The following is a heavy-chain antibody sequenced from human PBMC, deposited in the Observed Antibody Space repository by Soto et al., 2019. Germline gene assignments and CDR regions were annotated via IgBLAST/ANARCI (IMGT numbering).Heavy chain of an antibody. Sequence: QVQLVESGGGVVQPGRSLRLSCAASGFTFSSYGMHWVRQAPGKGLEWVAVISYDGSNKYYADSVKGRFTISRDNPKNTLYLQMNSLRAEDTAVYYCAKSSSSGWYYFDYWGQGTLVTVSS. CDR3: AKSSSSGWYYFDY. J-gene: IGHJ4*02. V-gene: IGHV3-30*18. D-gene: IGHD6-19*01. CDR2: ISYDGSNK. CDR1: GFTFSSYG.